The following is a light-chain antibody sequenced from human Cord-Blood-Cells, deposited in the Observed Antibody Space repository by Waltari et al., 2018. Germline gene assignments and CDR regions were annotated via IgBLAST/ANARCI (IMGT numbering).Light chain of an antibody. CDR2: GAS. V-gene: IGKV3-20*01. CDR3: QQYGSSPLT. CDR1: QSVSSSY. Sequence: EIVLTQSPGTLSLSPGERATLSRRASQSVSSSYLAWYQQKPGQAPRLLIYGASSRATDIPDRFSGSGSGTDFTLTISRLEPEDFALYYCQQYGSSPLTFGGGTKVEIK. J-gene: IGKJ4*01.